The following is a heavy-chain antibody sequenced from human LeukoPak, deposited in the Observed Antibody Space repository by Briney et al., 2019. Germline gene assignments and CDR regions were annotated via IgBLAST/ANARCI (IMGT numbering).Heavy chain of an antibody. J-gene: IGHJ4*02. Sequence: SVKVSCKASGGTISSYANSWVRQPPGQGLEWMGMIIAIVGTANYAQKFRGGVTIAADESTTASFMQLSSLRSDEAAVYYGATEDTDMVRPYFDYWGQRTLVTVSS. CDR2: IIAIVGTA. CDR1: GGTISSYA. D-gene: IGHD5-18*01. CDR3: ATEDTDMVRPYFDY. V-gene: IGHV1-69*11.